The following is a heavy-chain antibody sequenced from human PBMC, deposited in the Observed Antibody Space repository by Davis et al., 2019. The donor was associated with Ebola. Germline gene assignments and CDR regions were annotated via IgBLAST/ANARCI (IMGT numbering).Heavy chain of an antibody. CDR2: IGSDSGT. V-gene: IGHV3-23*01. CDR3: AKDLFWWSASDV. Sequence: PGGSLRLSCAASGFTFSSYAMSWVRQAPGKGLEWVSGIGSDSGTHYAHSVKGRFTISRDDSKNTLYLQMNSLRGEDTAIYYCAKDLFWWSASDVWGQGTTVTVS. D-gene: IGHD2-8*02. CDR1: GFTFSSYA. J-gene: IGHJ6*02.